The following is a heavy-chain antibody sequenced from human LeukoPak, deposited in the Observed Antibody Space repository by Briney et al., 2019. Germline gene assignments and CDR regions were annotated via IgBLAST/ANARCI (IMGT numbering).Heavy chain of an antibody. CDR1: GYTFTSYG. J-gene: IGHJ4*02. CDR2: ISAYNGNT. Sequence: AAVKVSCKASGYTFTSYGIRWVRQAPGQGLEWMGWISAYNGNTNYAQKLQGRVAVTTDTSTSTAYMELRSLRSDDTAVYYCARGVPTNPSRSHYGLDYWGQGTLVTVSS. D-gene: IGHD1-26*01. CDR3: ARGVPTNPSRSHYGLDY. V-gene: IGHV1-18*01.